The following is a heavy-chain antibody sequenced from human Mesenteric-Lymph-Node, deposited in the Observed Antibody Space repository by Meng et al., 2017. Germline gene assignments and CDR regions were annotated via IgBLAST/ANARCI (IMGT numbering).Heavy chain of an antibody. CDR1: GGSFSGSY. D-gene: IGHD1-26*01. CDR2: IHHSGST. Sequence: VLLQQWGAVLCKPAETLSLTCAVYGGSFSGSYWSWIRQPPVKGLEWIGEIHHSGSTNYNPSLKNRVTISVDTSKNQFSLKLSSVTAADTAVYYCAYSGSYYPDYWGQGTLVTVSS. V-gene: IGHV4-34*01. CDR3: AYSGSYYPDY. J-gene: IGHJ4*02.